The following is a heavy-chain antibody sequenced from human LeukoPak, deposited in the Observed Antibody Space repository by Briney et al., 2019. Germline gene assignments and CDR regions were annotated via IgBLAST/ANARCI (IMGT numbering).Heavy chain of an antibody. Sequence: GGSLRLSCAASGFTFSSYSMNWVRQAPGKGLEWVSSISSSSSYIYYADSVKGRFTISRDNAKNSLYLQMNSLRAEDTAVYYCARGRSRYCGGDCYTYYFDYWGQGTLVTVSS. J-gene: IGHJ4*02. CDR2: ISSSSSYI. V-gene: IGHV3-21*01. D-gene: IGHD2-21*02. CDR1: GFTFSSYS. CDR3: ARGRSRYCGGDCYTYYFDY.